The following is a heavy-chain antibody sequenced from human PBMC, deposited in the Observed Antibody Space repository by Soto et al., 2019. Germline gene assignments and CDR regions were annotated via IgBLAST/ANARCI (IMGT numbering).Heavy chain of an antibody. V-gene: IGHV1-46*03. D-gene: IGHD2-15*01. CDR3: ALGYCSGGSCTWGFDY. Sequence: ASVKVSCKASGYTFTSYYMHWVRQAPGQGLEWMGIINPSGGSTSYAQKFQGRVTMTRDTSTSTVYMELSSLRSEDTAVYYCALGYCSGGSCTWGFDYWGQGTLVTVSS. CDR1: GYTFTSYY. J-gene: IGHJ4*02. CDR2: INPSGGST.